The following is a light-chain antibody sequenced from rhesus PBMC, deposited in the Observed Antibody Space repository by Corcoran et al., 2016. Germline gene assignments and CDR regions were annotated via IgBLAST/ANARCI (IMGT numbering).Light chain of an antibody. Sequence: EIVMTQSPATLSLSPGERATLSCRASQSVSSNLAWYQQKPGQAPRIGIYGASSRATGIPARLSGSGSGTEVTLTISSLETEDFSVYYCQQYSNRWTFGQGTKVEIK. V-gene: IGKV3-42*03. CDR3: QQYSNRWT. CDR1: QSVSSN. J-gene: IGKJ1*01. CDR2: GAS.